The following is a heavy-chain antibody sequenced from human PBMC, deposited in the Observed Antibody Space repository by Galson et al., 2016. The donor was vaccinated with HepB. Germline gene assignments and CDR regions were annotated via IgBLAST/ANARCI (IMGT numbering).Heavy chain of an antibody. CDR2: ISGSGYDT. CDR1: GFTFSSYI. D-gene: IGHD1-1*01. J-gene: IGHJ4*02. V-gene: IGHV3-23*01. CDR3: AKLMGDWGDRSTGFVDY. Sequence: SLRLSCAASGFTFSSYIMSWVRQAPEKRLEWVAAISGSGYDTYYTDPAKGRFTISKDKSKNTVYLHMNNLRAEDTAIYYCAKLMGDWGDRSTGFVDYWGQGTLVTVSS.